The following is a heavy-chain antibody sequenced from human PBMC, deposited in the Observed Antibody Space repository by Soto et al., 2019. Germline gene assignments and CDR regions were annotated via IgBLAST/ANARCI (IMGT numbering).Heavy chain of an antibody. CDR1: GYTFTGYY. CDR2: INPNSGGT. J-gene: IGHJ4*02. CDR3: AADRTYCGGDCYVD. V-gene: IGHV1-2*04. D-gene: IGHD2-21*02. Sequence: ASVKVSCKASGYTFTGYYMHWVRQAPGQGLEWMGWINPNSGGTNYAQKFQGWVTMTRDTSISTAYMELSSLRSEDTAVYYCAADRTYCGGDCYVDWGQGTLVTVSS.